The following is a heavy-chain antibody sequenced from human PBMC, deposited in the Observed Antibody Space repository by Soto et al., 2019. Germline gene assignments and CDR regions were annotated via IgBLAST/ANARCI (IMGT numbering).Heavy chain of an antibody. CDR3: AHSGRLDSSGYHWGAFDI. J-gene: IGHJ3*02. Sequence: SGPTLVNPTQTLTLTFTFSVFSLSTSGVGVGWIRQPPGKALEWLALIYWNDDKRYSPSLKSRLTITKDTSKNQVVLTMINMDPVDTATYYCAHSGRLDSSGYHWGAFDIWGQGTMVTVSS. V-gene: IGHV2-5*01. D-gene: IGHD3-22*01. CDR1: VFSLSTSGVG. CDR2: IYWNDDK.